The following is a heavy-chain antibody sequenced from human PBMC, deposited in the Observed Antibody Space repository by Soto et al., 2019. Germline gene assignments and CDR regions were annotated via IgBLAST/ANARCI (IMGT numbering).Heavy chain of an antibody. V-gene: IGHV1-69*01. Sequence: CGGTFSSDSLSWVRQAPGQGLEWMGGIIPMFDTPIYAQKFQDRVTITADESTSTAYMQLSSLRSGDTAVYYCARSGGLDRDFNYWGQGSLVTVSS. CDR1: GGTFSSDS. CDR2: IIPMFDTP. J-gene: IGHJ4*02. D-gene: IGHD2-15*01. CDR3: ARSGGLDRDFNY.